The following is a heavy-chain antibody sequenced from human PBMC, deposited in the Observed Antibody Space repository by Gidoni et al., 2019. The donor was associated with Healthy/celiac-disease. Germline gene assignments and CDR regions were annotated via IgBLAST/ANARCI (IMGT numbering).Heavy chain of an antibody. J-gene: IGHJ4*02. Sequence: EVQLVESGGGLVQPGRSLRLSCAASGFPFDDYAMHWVRQAPGKGLEWVSGISWNSGSIGYADSVKGRFTISRDNAKNSLYLQMNSLRAEDTALYYCAKATNYYDSSLVVDYWGQGTLVTVTS. CDR2: ISWNSGSI. V-gene: IGHV3-9*01. CDR3: AKATNYYDSSLVVDY. D-gene: IGHD3-22*01. CDR1: GFPFDDYA.